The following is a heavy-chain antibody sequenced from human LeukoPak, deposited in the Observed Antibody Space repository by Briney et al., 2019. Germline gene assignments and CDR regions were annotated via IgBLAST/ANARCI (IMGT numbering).Heavy chain of an antibody. V-gene: IGHV1-2*02. CDR3: ARGNGWYFGRTRSEQNWFDP. CDR1: GYTFTGYY. CDR2: INPNSGGT. J-gene: IGHJ5*02. D-gene: IGHD6-19*01. Sequence: ASVKVSCKASGYTFTGYYIHWVRQAPGQGLEWVGWINPNSGGTNYAQNFEGRVTLTRDTSVSTAYMELSSLRSDDTAVYYCARGNGWYFGRTRSEQNWFDPWGQGTLVTVSS.